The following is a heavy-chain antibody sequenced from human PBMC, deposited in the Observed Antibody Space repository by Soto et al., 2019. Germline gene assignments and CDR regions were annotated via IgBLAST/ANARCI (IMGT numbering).Heavy chain of an antibody. CDR3: AKDRPRRTSGYFFDY. J-gene: IGHJ4*02. CDR2: IYYSGGT. D-gene: IGHD1-1*01. Sequence: SETLSLTCTVSGGSISSGGYYWSWIRQHPGKGLEWIGYIYYSGGTYYNPSLKSRVTISVDTSKNQFSLKLSSVTAEDTALYYCAKDRPRRTSGYFFDYWGQGTPVTVSS. CDR1: GGSISSGGYY. V-gene: IGHV4-31*03.